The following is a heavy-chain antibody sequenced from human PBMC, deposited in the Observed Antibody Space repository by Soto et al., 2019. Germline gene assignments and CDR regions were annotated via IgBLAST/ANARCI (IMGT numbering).Heavy chain of an antibody. J-gene: IGHJ5*02. CDR2: ISGSGGST. CDR1: GFTFSSYA. CDR3: AKDRLPTRLAAAGTLSIRPRLWFDP. V-gene: IGHV3-23*01. Sequence: GGSLRLSCAASGFTFSSYAMSWVRQAPGKGLEWVSAISGSGGSTYYADSVKGRFTISRDNSKNTLYLQMNSLRAEDTAVYYCAKDRLPTRLAAAGTLSIRPRLWFDPWGQGTLVTVSS. D-gene: IGHD6-13*01.